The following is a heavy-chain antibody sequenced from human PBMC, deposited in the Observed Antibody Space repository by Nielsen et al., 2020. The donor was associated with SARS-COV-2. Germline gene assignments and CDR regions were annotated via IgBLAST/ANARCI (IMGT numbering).Heavy chain of an antibody. CDR3: ASSVSGYSGYDSPINYHYYYMDV. D-gene: IGHD5-12*01. CDR1: GFTFSSYW. J-gene: IGHJ6*03. Sequence: GGSLRLSCAASGFTFSSYWMSWVRQAPGKGLEWVANIKQDGSEKYYVDSVKGRFTISRDNAKNSLYLQMNSLRAEDTAVYYCASSVSGYSGYDSPINYHYYYMDVWGKGTTVTVSS. V-gene: IGHV3-7*03. CDR2: IKQDGSEK.